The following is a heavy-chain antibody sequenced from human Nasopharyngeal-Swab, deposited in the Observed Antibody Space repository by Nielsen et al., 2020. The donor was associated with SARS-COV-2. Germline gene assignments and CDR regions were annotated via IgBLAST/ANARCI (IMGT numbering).Heavy chain of an antibody. Sequence: ASVKVSCKASGYTFTGYYMHWVRQAPGQGLEWMGRINPNSGGTNYAQKFQGRVTMTRDTSISTAYMELSRLRSEDTAVYYCARGGEYSYGFHTRRSYYMDVWGKGTTVTVSS. V-gene: IGHV1-2*06. CDR3: ARGGEYSYGFHTRRSYYMDV. D-gene: IGHD5-18*01. CDR2: INPNSGGT. CDR1: GYTFTGYY. J-gene: IGHJ6*03.